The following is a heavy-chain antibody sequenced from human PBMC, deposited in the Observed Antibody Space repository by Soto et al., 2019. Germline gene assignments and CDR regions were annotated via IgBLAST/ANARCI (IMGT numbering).Heavy chain of an antibody. Sequence: QVQLVESGGGVVQPGRSLRLSCAASGFTFSSYGMHWVRQAPGKGLEWVAVIWYDGSNKYYADSVKGRFTISRDNSKNTLYLQMNSLRVEDTVVYYCARVFSSSWSDWYFDLWGRGTLVTVSS. J-gene: IGHJ2*01. D-gene: IGHD6-13*01. CDR3: ARVFSSSWSDWYFDL. V-gene: IGHV3-33*01. CDR1: GFTFSSYG. CDR2: IWYDGSNK.